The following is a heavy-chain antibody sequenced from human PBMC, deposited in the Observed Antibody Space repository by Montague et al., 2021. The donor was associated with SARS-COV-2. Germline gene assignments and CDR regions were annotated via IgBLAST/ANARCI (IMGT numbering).Heavy chain of an antibody. CDR2: SHYRSKKTN. J-gene: IGHJ4*02. Sequence: CAISGDSVGVEAATCSWVKHTPALHLQLLLMSHYRSKKTNDYATSVEGRISIDPDTSKNQFFLHLRSVTPEDTGVYYCVRDTGSAQAGFDAWGQGTLVTVSS. CDR1: GDSVGVEAAT. CDR3: VRDTGSAQAGFDA. D-gene: IGHD4-17*01. V-gene: IGHV6-1*01.